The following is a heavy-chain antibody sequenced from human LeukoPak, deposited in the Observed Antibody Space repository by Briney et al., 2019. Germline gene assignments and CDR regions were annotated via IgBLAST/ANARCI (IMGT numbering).Heavy chain of an antibody. J-gene: IGHJ4*02. Sequence: GASVKVSCKASGYTFTTYDINCVRQATRQGLEWMGWMNPNSGNTGYAQKFQGRVTMTRNTSMSTAYMELSSLRSEDTAVYYCARANYYGSGKKDLDYWGQGTLVTVSS. D-gene: IGHD3-10*01. CDR1: GYTFTTYD. CDR2: MNPNSGNT. V-gene: IGHV1-8*01. CDR3: ARANYYGSGKKDLDY.